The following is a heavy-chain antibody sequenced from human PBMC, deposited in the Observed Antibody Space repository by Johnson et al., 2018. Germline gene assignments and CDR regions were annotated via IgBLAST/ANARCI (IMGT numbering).Heavy chain of an antibody. CDR3: AKERQGFVMMTFGGLIVTQPHMDV. CDR1: GFIFSNYG. J-gene: IGHJ6*03. CDR2: ISLDGRRK. V-gene: IGHV3-30*18. D-gene: IGHD3-16*02. Sequence: QVQLVQSGGGVVEPGRSLRLSCEASGFIFSNYGMYWVRQAPGKGLEWVAGISLDGRRKYYGDSVRGRFTISRDNYVSTLSLEMNSLRVGDTGVYDCAKERQGFVMMTFGGLIVTQPHMDVWGKGTAVTVSS.